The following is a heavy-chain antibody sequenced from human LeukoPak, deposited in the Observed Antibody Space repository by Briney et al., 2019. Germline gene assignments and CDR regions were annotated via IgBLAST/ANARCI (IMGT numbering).Heavy chain of an antibody. Sequence: GGSLRLSCAASGFIFSNYNMNWVRQAPGKGLEWVANIKEDGSEKYYVDSVKGRFTISRDNARNSLFLQMNSLRAEDTAVYYCAKGVDVWGKGTTVTVSS. CDR3: AKGVDV. CDR1: GFIFSNYN. V-gene: IGHV3-7*01. J-gene: IGHJ6*04. CDR2: IKEDGSEK.